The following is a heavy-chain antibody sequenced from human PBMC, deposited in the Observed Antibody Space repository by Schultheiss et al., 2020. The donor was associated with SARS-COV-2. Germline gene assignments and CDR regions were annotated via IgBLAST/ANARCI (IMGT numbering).Heavy chain of an antibody. J-gene: IGHJ4*02. V-gene: IGHV3-30*02. CDR3: AKDIAVKPAASYNFDH. Sequence: GGSLRLSCAASGFTFSSYGMHWVRQAPGKGLEWVAFIYFDGSSKYFADAVKGRFTISRDNSKNTLYLQMNTLRAEDTAVYYCAKDIAVKPAASYNFDHWGQGTLVTVSS. D-gene: IGHD2-2*01. CDR1: GFTFSSYG. CDR2: IYFDGSSK.